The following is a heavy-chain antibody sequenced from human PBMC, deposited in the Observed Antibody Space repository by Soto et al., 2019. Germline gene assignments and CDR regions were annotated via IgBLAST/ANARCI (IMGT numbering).Heavy chain of an antibody. CDR2: LSGGGAS. CDR1: GFTFSYYA. Sequence: PGGSLRLSCAASGFTFSYYAMAWVRQAPGKGLEWVSGLSGGGASSYADSVKGRFTISRDNSEKTLYLQMNGLRADDTAVYFCAKGSRYNDWDMYYFDHWGQGALVTVSS. D-gene: IGHD1-1*01. CDR3: AKGSRYNDWDMYYFDH. V-gene: IGHV3-23*01. J-gene: IGHJ4*02.